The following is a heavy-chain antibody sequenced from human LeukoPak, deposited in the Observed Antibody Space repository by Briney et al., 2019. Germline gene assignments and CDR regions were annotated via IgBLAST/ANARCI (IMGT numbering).Heavy chain of an antibody. CDR1: GYTFTGYY. Sequence: ASVKVSCKASGYTFTGYYMHWVRQAPGQGLEWMGWISPNSGGTNYAQKFQGRVTMTRDTSISTAYMELSRLRSDDTAVYYCARDQYSSSWYGGFSYYYGMDVWGQGTTVTVSS. V-gene: IGHV1-2*02. CDR3: ARDQYSSSWYGGFSYYYGMDV. J-gene: IGHJ6*02. CDR2: ISPNSGGT. D-gene: IGHD6-13*01.